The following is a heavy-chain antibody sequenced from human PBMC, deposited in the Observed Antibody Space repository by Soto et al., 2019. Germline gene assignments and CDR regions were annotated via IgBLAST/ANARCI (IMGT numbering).Heavy chain of an antibody. CDR1: GGSMSRYF. J-gene: IGHJ3*02. CDR3: ARGRGGTYDAFDI. Sequence: SETLSLTCTVSGGSMSRYFWSWIRQPPGKGPEWIGYIYYSGTTNYNPSLKSRVTTSLDTSKNQFSLKVVSLTAADTAFYYCARGRGGTYDAFDIWGPGTLVT. D-gene: IGHD1-26*01. CDR2: IYYSGTT. V-gene: IGHV4-59*01.